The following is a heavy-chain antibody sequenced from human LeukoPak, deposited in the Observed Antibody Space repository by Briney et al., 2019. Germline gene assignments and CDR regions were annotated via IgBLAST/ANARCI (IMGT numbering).Heavy chain of an antibody. CDR2: INAGNGNT. CDR3: ARDAIAAAGTILNWFDP. CDR1: GYTFSDYA. D-gene: IGHD6-13*01. J-gene: IGHJ5*02. Sequence: ASVKVSCKASGYTFSDYAMHWVRQAPGQRLEWMGWINAGNGNTKYSQKFQGRVTITRDTSASTAYMELSSLRSKDTAVYYCARDAIAAAGTILNWFDPWGQGTLVTVSS. V-gene: IGHV1-3*01.